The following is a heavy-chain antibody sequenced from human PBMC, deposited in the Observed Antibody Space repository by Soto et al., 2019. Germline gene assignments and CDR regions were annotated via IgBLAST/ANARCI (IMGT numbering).Heavy chain of an antibody. D-gene: IGHD6-13*01. CDR2: IKSKTDGGTT. Sequence: SLRLSCAASGFTFSNAWMNWVRQAPGKGLEWVGRIKSKTDGGTTDYAAPVKGRFTISRDDSKNTLYLQMNSLKTEDTAVYYCTTDLGYSSSWYQDWGQGTLVTVSS. J-gene: IGHJ4*02. CDR3: TTDLGYSSSWYQD. CDR1: GFTFSNAW. V-gene: IGHV3-15*07.